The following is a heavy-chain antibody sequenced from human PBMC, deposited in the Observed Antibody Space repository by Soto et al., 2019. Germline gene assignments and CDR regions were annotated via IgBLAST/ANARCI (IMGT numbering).Heavy chain of an antibody. D-gene: IGHD3-22*01. J-gene: IGHJ4*02. CDR2: IWYDGSNK. V-gene: IGHV3-33*01. CDR1: GFTFSSYG. CDR3: ARDRGEIYYESSGYSATPA. Sequence: GGSLRLSCAASGFTFSSYGMHWVRQAPGKGLEWVAVIWYDGSNKYYADSVKGRFTISRDNSKNTLYLQMNRLRAEDTAVYYCARDRGEIYYESSGYSATPAWGKGTLVTLSS.